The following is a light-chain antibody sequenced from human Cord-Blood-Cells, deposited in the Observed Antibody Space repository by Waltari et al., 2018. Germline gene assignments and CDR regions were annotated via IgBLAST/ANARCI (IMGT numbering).Light chain of an antibody. CDR1: HSVLSSSNNKNY. J-gene: IGKJ1*01. CDR3: QQYYSSRP. Sequence: DIVITQSPDSLALSLGEGATIHCQSSHSVLSSSNNKNYLAWYRQKPGQPPKLLIYWASTLESGVPYRVIGRGFGTDFTFAIRRLLAEDVAVDYCQQYYSSRPFGQGTKVEIK. V-gene: IGKV4-1*01. CDR2: WAS.